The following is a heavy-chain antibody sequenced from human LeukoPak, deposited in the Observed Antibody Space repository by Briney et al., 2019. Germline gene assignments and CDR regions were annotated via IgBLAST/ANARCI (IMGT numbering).Heavy chain of an antibody. CDR2: IFFTGST. Sequence: SGGSLRLSCVASGFTFDDYAMHWVRQPPGKELEWLGYIFFTGSTKYNPSLKSRLSISVDTSKNQFSLKVTSMTAADTAVYYCARLSHPSGKNWFFDYWGQGTLVTVFS. D-gene: IGHD3-9*01. CDR1: GFTFDDYA. V-gene: IGHV4-59*01. J-gene: IGHJ4*02. CDR3: ARLSHPSGKNWFFDY.